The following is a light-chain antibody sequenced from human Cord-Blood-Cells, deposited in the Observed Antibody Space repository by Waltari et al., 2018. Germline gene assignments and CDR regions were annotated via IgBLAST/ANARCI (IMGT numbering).Light chain of an antibody. Sequence: EIQMTQFPSTLSASVGDRVTITCRASQSISSWLAWYQQKPGKAPKLLIYKASSLESGVPSRFSGSGSGTEFTLTISSLQPDDFATYYCQQYNSYPYTFGQGTKLEIK. CDR2: KAS. V-gene: IGKV1-5*03. J-gene: IGKJ2*01. CDR3: QQYNSYPYT. CDR1: QSISSW.